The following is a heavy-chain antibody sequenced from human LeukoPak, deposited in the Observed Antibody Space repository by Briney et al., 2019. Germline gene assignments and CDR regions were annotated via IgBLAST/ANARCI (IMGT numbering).Heavy chain of an antibody. D-gene: IGHD5-18*01. CDR2: ISGSGGST. Sequence: QSGGSLRLSCAASGFYFANYAMSWVRQAPGKGLEWVSAISGSGGSTYYADSVKGRFTISRDNSKNTLYLQMNSLRAEDTAVYYCAKSDQRGYSFGGYYYYYMDVWGKGTTVTVSS. CDR1: GFYFANYA. CDR3: AKSDQRGYSFGGYYYYYMDV. V-gene: IGHV3-23*01. J-gene: IGHJ6*03.